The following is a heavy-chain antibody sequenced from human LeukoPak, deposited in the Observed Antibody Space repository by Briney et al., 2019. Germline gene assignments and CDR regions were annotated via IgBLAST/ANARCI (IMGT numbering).Heavy chain of an antibody. CDR2: ISRSGSTI. Sequence: GGSLRLSCAASGFTFSSYEMNWVRQAPGKGLEWVSYISRSGSTIYYADSVKGRFTISRDNAKNSLYLQMNSLRAEDTAVYYCARDPGLVVVAATRDAFDIWGQGTMVTVSS. D-gene: IGHD2-15*01. CDR3: ARDPGLVVVAATRDAFDI. V-gene: IGHV3-48*03. J-gene: IGHJ3*02. CDR1: GFTFSSYE.